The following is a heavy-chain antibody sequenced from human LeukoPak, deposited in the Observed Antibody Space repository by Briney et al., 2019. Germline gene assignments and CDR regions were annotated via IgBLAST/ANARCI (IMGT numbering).Heavy chain of an antibody. V-gene: IGHV4-39*01. J-gene: IGHJ5*02. CDR3: AGIAVAGTFWNWFDP. D-gene: IGHD6-19*01. CDR1: GGSISSSSFY. CDR2: ISYTGST. Sequence: SETLSLTCSVSGGSISSSSFYWGWIRQPPGKGLEWIGSISYTGSTYYNPSLKSRVTMSVDTSKNQFSLRLSSVTAADTAVYYCAGIAVAGTFWNWFDPWGQGTLVTVSS.